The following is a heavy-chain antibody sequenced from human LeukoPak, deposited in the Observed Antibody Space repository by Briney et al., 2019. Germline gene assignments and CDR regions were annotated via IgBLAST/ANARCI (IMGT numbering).Heavy chain of an antibody. V-gene: IGHV4-59*01. D-gene: IGHD3-16*02. Sequence: SETLSLTCTVSGGSISSYYWSWIRQPPGKGLEWIGYIYYSGSTNYNPSLKSRVTISVDTSKNQFSLKLSSVTAADTAVYYCARVPMITFGGVIARDYWGQGTLVTVSS. J-gene: IGHJ4*02. CDR1: GGSISSYY. CDR2: IYYSGST. CDR3: ARVPMITFGGVIARDY.